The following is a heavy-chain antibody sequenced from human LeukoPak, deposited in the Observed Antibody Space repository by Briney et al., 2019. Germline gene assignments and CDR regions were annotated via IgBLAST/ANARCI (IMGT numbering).Heavy chain of an antibody. J-gene: IGHJ4*02. CDR2: ISAYNGNT. CDR3: ARARTISITMVRGPRGYFDY. V-gene: IGHV1-18*01. Sequence: ASVKVSCKASGYTFTSYGISWVRQAPGQGLEWLGWISAYNGNTNYAQKLQGRVTVTTDTSTSTAYMELRSLRSDDTAVYYCARARTISITMVRGPRGYFDYWGQGTLVTVSS. CDR1: GYTFTSYG. D-gene: IGHD3-10*01.